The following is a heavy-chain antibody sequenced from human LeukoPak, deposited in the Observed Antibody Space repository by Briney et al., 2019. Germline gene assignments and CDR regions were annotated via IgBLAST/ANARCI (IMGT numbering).Heavy chain of an antibody. V-gene: IGHV4-59*08. D-gene: IGHD6-19*01. Sequence: SETLSLTCTVSGGSISSYYWSWIRQPPGKGLEWIGYIYHSTSTNYNPSLKSRVTISVDTSKNQFSLKLSSVTAADTAVYYCAGHSAGIAVAGMNYWGQGTLVTVSS. CDR3: AGHSAGIAVAGMNY. CDR2: IYHSTST. J-gene: IGHJ4*02. CDR1: GGSISSYY.